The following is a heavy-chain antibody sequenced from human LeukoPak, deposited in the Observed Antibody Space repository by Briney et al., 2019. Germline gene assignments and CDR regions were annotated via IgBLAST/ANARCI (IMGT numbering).Heavy chain of an antibody. D-gene: IGHD5-18*01. CDR2: ISGSGGST. CDR1: GFTFSTNS. Sequence: GGSLRLPCAASGFTFSTNSMSWVRQAPGKGLEWVSTISGSGGSTYYADSVKGRFTISRDNSKNTLYLQMNTLRAEDTAVYYCAKASRFGYSYGPREYFYYMDVWGKGTTVTISS. J-gene: IGHJ6*03. V-gene: IGHV3-23*01. CDR3: AKASRFGYSYGPREYFYYMDV.